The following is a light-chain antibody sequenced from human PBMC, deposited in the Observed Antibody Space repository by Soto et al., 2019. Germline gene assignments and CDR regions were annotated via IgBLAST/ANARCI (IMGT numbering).Light chain of an antibody. V-gene: IGLV1-40*01. CDR2: GNS. J-gene: IGLJ1*01. CDR1: SSKIGAGYD. CDR3: QSYDSSLSGRYV. Sequence: QSVLTTPPSVSGAPGQRGTISCTASSSKIGAGYDVHWYQQLPGTAPKLLIYGNSNRPSGVPDRFSGSKSGTSASLAITGLQAEDEADYYCQSYDSSLSGRYVFGTGTK.